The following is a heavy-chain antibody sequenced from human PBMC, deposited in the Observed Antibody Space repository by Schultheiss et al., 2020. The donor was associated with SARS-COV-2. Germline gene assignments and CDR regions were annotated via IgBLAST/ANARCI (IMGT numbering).Heavy chain of an antibody. CDR2: INHSGST. V-gene: IGHV4-38-2*01. CDR1: GYSISSGYY. D-gene: IGHD3-3*01. J-gene: IGHJ5*02. CDR3: ASRGTIFGVVTHNWFDP. Sequence: SETLSLTCAVSGYSISSGYYWGWIRQPPGKGLEWIGEINHSGSTNYNPSLKSRVTISVDTSKNQFSLKLSSVTAADTAVYYCASRGTIFGVVTHNWFDPCGQGTLVTVSS.